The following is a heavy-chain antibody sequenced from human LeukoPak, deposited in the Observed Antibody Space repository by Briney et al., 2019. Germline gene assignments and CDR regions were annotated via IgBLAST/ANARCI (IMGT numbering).Heavy chain of an antibody. Sequence: GASVKVSCKASGYTFTGYYMHRVRQAPGQGLEWMGWINPNSGGTNYAQKFQGRVTMTRDTSISTAYMELSRLRSDDTAVYYCARGRQPYYYDSSGYYYFDYWGQGTLVTVSS. CDR2: INPNSGGT. V-gene: IGHV1-2*02. CDR1: GYTFTGYY. CDR3: ARGRQPYYYDSSGYYYFDY. D-gene: IGHD3-22*01. J-gene: IGHJ4*02.